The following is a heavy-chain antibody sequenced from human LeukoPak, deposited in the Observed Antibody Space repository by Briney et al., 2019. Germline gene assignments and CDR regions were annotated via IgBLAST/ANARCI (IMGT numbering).Heavy chain of an antibody. CDR1: GYTFTGYY. CDR2: INPSSVDT. J-gene: IGHJ6*03. D-gene: IGHD2-2*01. V-gene: IGHV1-2*02. Sequence: GASVKVSCKAPGYTFTGYYMHWVRQAPGQGLEWMGWINPSSVDTKYAQQFQGRVTMTRDTSISTAYMELKRLRSDATAVYYCARDPNCSSPSCHDIDYYYYMDVWGKGTTVTVSS. CDR3: ARDPNCSSPSCHDIDYYYYMDV.